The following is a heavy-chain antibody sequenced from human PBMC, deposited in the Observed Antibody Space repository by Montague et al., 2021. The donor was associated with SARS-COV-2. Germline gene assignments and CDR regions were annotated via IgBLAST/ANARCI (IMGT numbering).Heavy chain of an antibody. CDR2: IRTTGHT. V-gene: IGHV4-61*02. D-gene: IGHD1-26*01. CDR1: GASISTGIYY. CDR3: ARFGSGTLEFDL. J-gene: IGHJ4*02. Sequence: PLSLTCTVSGASISTGIYYWSWIRQPAGKGLEWIGRIRTTGHTDYXXXLESRVFMSVDTSTNQFSLSLTSVTAADTAVYFCARFGSGTLEFDLWGQGTLVTVSS.